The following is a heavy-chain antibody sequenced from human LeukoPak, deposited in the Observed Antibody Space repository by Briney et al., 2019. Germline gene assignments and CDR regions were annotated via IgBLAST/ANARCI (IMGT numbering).Heavy chain of an antibody. CDR3: ASSSTWYVRYFDY. CDR2: ISGSGGST. Sequence: GGSLRLSCAASGFTFSSYAMSWVRQAPGKGLEWVSAISGSGGSTYYADSVKGRFTISRDNAKNSLYLQMNSLRAEDTAVYYCASSSTWYVRYFDYWGLGTLVTVSS. CDR1: GFTFSSYA. J-gene: IGHJ4*02. D-gene: IGHD6-13*01. V-gene: IGHV3-23*01.